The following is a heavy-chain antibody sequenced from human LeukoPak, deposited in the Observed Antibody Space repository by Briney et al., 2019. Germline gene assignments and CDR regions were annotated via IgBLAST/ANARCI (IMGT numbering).Heavy chain of an antibody. CDR1: GFTFSGYS. J-gene: IGHJ4*02. D-gene: IGHD2-2*01. CDR2: ISSSSSYI. V-gene: IGHV3-21*01. CDR3: ARLFRVVVPAANTHFDY. Sequence: GGSLRLSCAASGFTFSGYSMNWVRQAPGKGLEWVSSISSSSSYIYYADSVKGRFTISRDNAKNSLYLQMNSLRAEDTAVYYCARLFRVVVPAANTHFDYWGQGTLVTVSS.